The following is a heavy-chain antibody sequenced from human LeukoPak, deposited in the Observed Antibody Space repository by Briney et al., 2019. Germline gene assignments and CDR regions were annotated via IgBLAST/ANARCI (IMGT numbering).Heavy chain of an antibody. V-gene: IGHV3-23*01. Sequence: GGSLRLSCAASGFTFSSYAMSWVRQPPGKGLEWVSAISGSGGSTYYADSVKGRFTISRDNSKNTLYLQMNSLRAEDTAVYYCAKAVRDSSSWQYYFDYWGQGTLVTVSS. CDR2: ISGSGGST. J-gene: IGHJ4*02. CDR3: AKAVRDSSSWQYYFDY. D-gene: IGHD6-13*01. CDR1: GFTFSSYA.